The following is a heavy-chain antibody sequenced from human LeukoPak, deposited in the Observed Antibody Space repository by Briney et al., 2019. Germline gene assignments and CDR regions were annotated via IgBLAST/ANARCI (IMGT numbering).Heavy chain of an antibody. J-gene: IGHJ5*02. CDR2: IYYSEST. V-gene: IGHV4-31*03. Sequence: SETLSLTCTVSGGSISSGGYYWSWIRQHPGKGLEWIGYIYYSESTYYNPSLKSRVTISVDTSKNQFSLKLSSVTAADTAVYYCASFIAAAGTGWFDPWGQGTLVTVSS. CDR3: ASFIAAAGTGWFDP. CDR1: GGSISSGGYY. D-gene: IGHD6-13*01.